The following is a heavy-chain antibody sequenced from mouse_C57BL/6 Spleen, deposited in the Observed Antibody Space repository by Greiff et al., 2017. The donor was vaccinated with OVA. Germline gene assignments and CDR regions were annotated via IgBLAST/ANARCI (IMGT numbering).Heavy chain of an antibody. CDR2: IYPGDGDT. D-gene: IGHD1-1*01. J-gene: IGHJ1*03. Sequence: QVQLQQSGAELVKPGASVKISCKASGYAFSSYWMNWVKQRPGKGLEWIGQIYPGDGDTNYNGKFKGKATLTADKSSSTAYMQLSSLTSEDSAVYFCARAYYYGSSYEYFDVWGTGTTVTVSS. CDR1: GYAFSSYW. V-gene: IGHV1-80*01. CDR3: ARAYYYGSSYEYFDV.